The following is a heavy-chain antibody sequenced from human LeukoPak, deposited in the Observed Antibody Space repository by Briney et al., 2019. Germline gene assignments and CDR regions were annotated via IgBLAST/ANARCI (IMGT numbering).Heavy chain of an antibody. Sequence: GGSLRLSCAASGFTFGSYAMSWARQAPGKGLEWVSVIYSGGSTYYADSVKGRFTISRDNSKNTLYLQMNSLRAEDTAVYYCARVNYDSSGYLDYWGQGTLVTVSS. CDR1: GFTFGSYA. J-gene: IGHJ4*02. CDR2: IYSGGST. D-gene: IGHD3-22*01. CDR3: ARVNYDSSGYLDY. V-gene: IGHV3-53*01.